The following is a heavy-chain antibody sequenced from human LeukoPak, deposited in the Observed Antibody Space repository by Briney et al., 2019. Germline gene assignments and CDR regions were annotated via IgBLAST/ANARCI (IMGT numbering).Heavy chain of an antibody. Sequence: SETLSLTCTVSGGSISSSSYYWGWIRQPPGKGLEWIGSIYYSGSTYYNPSLKSRVTISVDTYKNQFSLKLSSVTAADTAVYYCARYSTKGVDYWGQGTLVTVSS. CDR1: GGSISSSSYY. CDR3: ARYSTKGVDY. D-gene: IGHD2-8*01. J-gene: IGHJ4*02. CDR2: IYYSGST. V-gene: IGHV4-39*01.